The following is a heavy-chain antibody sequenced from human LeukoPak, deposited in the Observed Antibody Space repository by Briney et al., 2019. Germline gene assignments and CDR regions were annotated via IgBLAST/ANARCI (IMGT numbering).Heavy chain of an antibody. V-gene: IGHV4-4*07. D-gene: IGHD3-16*01. CDR3: ARAYNYDPPAAR. J-gene: IGHJ4*02. Sequence: SETLSLTCTVSGVTSSSYYWIWIRQPAGQGLEWMGRIYTSGTTNYNPFLNSRVTRSVDTSKSQFSLKLSSVTAAETAVYYCARAYNYDPPAARWGQGTLVTVSS. CDR2: IYTSGTT. CDR1: GVTSSSYY.